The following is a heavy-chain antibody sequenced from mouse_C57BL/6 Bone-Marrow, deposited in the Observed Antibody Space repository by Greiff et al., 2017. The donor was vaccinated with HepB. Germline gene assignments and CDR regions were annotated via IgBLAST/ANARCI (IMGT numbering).Heavy chain of an antibody. Sequence: EVMLVESGGGLVKPGGSLKLSCAASGFTFSSYAMSWVRQTPEKRLEWVATISDGGSYTYYPDNVKGRFTISRDNAKNNLYLQMSHLKSEDTAMYYCARDNWDYFDYGGQGTTLTVSS. CDR1: GFTFSSYA. V-gene: IGHV5-4*01. D-gene: IGHD4-1*01. CDR2: ISDGGSYT. CDR3: ARDNWDYFDY. J-gene: IGHJ2*01.